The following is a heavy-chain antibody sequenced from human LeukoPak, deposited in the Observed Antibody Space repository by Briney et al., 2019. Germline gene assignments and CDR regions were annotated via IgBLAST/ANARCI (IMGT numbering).Heavy chain of an antibody. CDR3: ARLTKFLTTYYPTP. D-gene: IGHD2/OR15-2a*01. CDR1: GGSISSSSYY. CDR2: IYCSGST. J-gene: IGHJ5*02. Sequence: PSETLSLTCTVSGGSISSSSYYWGWIRQPPGKGLEWIGSIYCSGSTYYNPSLKSRVTISVDTSKNQFSLKLSSVTAADTAVYYCARLTKFLTTYYPTPWGQGTLVTVSS. V-gene: IGHV4-39*07.